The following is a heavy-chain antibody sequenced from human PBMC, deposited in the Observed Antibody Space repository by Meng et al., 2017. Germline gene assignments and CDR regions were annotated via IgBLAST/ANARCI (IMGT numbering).Heavy chain of an antibody. CDR2: IIPIFGTA. V-gene: IGHV1-69*06. D-gene: IGHD3-22*01. Sequence: SVKVSCKASGGTFSSYATSWVRQAPGQGLEWMGGIIPIFGTANYAQKFQGRVTITADKSTSTAYMELSSLRSEDTAVYYCARDWSNYYDSSGYEDAFDIWGQGTMVTVSS. CDR1: GGTFSSYA. CDR3: ARDWSNYYDSSGYEDAFDI. J-gene: IGHJ3*02.